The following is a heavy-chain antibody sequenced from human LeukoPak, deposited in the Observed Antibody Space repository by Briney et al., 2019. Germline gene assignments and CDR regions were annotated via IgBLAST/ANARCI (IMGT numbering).Heavy chain of an antibody. CDR1: GGSISSSSYY. J-gene: IGHJ6*03. CDR2: IYYSGST. CDR3: ARRHCSSTSCYGGYYYYYYMDV. D-gene: IGHD2-2*01. Sequence: SETLSLTCTVSGGSISSSSYYWGWIRQPPGKGLEWIGSIYYSGSTYYNPSLKSRVTISVDTSKNQFSLKLSSVTAADTAVYYCARRHCSSTSCYGGYYYYYYMDVWGKGTTVTVSS. V-gene: IGHV4-39*07.